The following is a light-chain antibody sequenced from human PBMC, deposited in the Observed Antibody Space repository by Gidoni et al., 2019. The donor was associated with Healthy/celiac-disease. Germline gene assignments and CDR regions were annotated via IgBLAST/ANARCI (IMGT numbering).Light chain of an antibody. CDR2: DAS. J-gene: IGKJ5*01. V-gene: IGKV3-11*01. CDR1: QSVSSY. CDR3: QQRSNWPPRT. Sequence: EIVLTQSPATLSLSPGERATLSCRASQSVSSYLAWYQQKPGQAPRLLIYDASNRATGIPARFSGSGSGTDFTLTISSLEPEDFAVYYCQQRSNWPPRTFXQXTRLXIK.